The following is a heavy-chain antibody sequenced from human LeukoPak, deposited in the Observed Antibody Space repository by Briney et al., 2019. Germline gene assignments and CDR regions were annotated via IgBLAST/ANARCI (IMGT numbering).Heavy chain of an antibody. V-gene: IGHV1-24*01. CDR2: FDPEDGET. CDR1: GYTLTELS. Sequence: ASVKVSCKVSGYTLTELSMHWVRQAPGKGLEWMGGFDPEDGETIYAQKFQGRVTMTEDTSTDTAYMELSSLRSEDTAVYYCATAYGSGSYRSYFDYWGQGTLVTVSS. J-gene: IGHJ4*02. D-gene: IGHD3-10*01. CDR3: ATAYGSGSYRSYFDY.